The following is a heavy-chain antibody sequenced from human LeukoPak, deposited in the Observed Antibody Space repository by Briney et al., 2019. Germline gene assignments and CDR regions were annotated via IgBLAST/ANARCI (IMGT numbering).Heavy chain of an antibody. D-gene: IGHD6-6*01. J-gene: IGHJ4*02. CDR3: AKAGGYSSSSLAFFDY. CDR2: INWNSGTI. Sequence: GGSLRLSCAASGFTFSNYAMTWVRQAPGKGLEWVSGINWNSGTIGYADSVKGRFTISRDNAKNSLSLQMNSLRAEDMALYYCAKAGGYSSSSLAFFDYWGQGTLVTVSS. CDR1: GFTFSNYA. V-gene: IGHV3-9*03.